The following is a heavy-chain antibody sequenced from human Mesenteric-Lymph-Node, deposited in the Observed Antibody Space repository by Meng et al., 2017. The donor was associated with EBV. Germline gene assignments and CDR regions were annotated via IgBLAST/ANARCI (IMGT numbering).Heavy chain of an antibody. CDR1: GGSFSGFY. D-gene: IGHD3-10*01. CDR3: GGGYISGVPDFDY. V-gene: IGHV4-34*02. CDR2: INHRRDT. Sequence: QVELLPWGAGLLKPSETLSLPCAVSGGSFSGFYWSWIRQSPGKGLEWIGEINHRRDTNYHPSLKSRVTISLDASKNQFSLKLTSVTAADTAVYYCGGGYISGVPDFDYWGQGTLVTVSS. J-gene: IGHJ4*02.